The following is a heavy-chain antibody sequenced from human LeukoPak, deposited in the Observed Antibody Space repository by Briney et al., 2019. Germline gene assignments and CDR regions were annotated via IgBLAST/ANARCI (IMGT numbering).Heavy chain of an antibody. CDR1: GFTFSSYW. CDR2: IKQDGSEK. Sequence: GGSLRLSCAASGFTFSSYWMSWVRQAPGKGLEWVANIKQDGSEKYYVDSVKGRFTISRDNANNSLYLQMNSLRAEDTAVYYCARVVVVAATLAFDIWGQGTMVTVSS. CDR3: ARVVVVAATLAFDI. V-gene: IGHV3-7*03. J-gene: IGHJ3*02. D-gene: IGHD2-15*01.